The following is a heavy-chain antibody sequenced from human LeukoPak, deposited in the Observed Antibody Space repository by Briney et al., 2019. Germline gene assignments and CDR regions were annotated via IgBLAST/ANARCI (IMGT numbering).Heavy chain of an antibody. CDR2: IYYSGTT. D-gene: IGHD6-6*01. CDR3: ARGGAARIRYYGMDV. J-gene: IGHJ6*02. CDR1: GGSISSYY. V-gene: IGHV4-59*12. Sequence: PSETLSLTCTVSGGSISSYYWSWIRQPPGKGLEWIGYIYYSGTTNYNPSLKSRVTMSVDTSKNQFSLKLSSVTAADTAIYYCARGGAARIRYYGMDVWGQGTTVTVSS.